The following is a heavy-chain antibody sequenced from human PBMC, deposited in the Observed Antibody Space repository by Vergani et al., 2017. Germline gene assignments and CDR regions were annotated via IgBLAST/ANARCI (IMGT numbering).Heavy chain of an antibody. D-gene: IGHD3-22*01. J-gene: IGHJ4*02. CDR3: AKDPDNDSSGYYQDY. V-gene: IGHV3-30*18. CDR1: GFTFSSYG. CDR2: ISYDGSNK. Sequence: QVQLVESGGGVVQPGRSLRLSCAASGFTFSSYGMHWVRQAPGKGLEWVAVISYDGSNKYYADSVKGRFTISRDNSKNTLYLQMNSLRAEDTAVYYCAKDPDNDSSGYYQDYWGQGTLVTVSS.